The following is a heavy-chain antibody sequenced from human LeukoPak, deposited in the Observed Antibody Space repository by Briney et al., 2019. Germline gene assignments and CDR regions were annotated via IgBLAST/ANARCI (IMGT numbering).Heavy chain of an antibody. CDR1: GFTFSSYW. CDR3: ARVRSAAAVDY. V-gene: IGHV3-74*03. CDR2: INSDGSST. Sequence: GRSLRLSCAASGFTFSSYWMHWVRQTPGKGLVWVSRINSDGSSTTYADSVKGRFTISRDNAKNTLYLQMNSLRAEDTAVYYCARVRSAAAVDYWGQGTLVTVSS. J-gene: IGHJ4*02.